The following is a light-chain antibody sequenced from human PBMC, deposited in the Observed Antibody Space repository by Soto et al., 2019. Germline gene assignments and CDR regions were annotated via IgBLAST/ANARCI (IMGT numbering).Light chain of an antibody. CDR3: QKYNSAPLT. Sequence: DVQMTQSPSSPFAFLGDRITITCRARQGIAPYLAWFQQKPGKVPKLLIYATSTLQSGVPSRFSGSGSGTDFTLTINSLQPEDVGTYYCQKYNSAPLTFGGGTKVDIK. V-gene: IGKV1-27*01. CDR1: QGIAPY. CDR2: ATS. J-gene: IGKJ4*01.